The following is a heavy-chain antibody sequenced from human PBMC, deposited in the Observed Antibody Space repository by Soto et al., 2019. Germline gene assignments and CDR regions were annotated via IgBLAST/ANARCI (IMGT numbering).Heavy chain of an antibody. D-gene: IGHD2-15*01. CDR3: ARHPPGYCSGGSCYGYWFDP. Sequence: GESLKISCKGSGYSLTSYWIGWVRQMPGKGLEWMGIIYPGDSDTRYSPSFQGQVTISADKSISTAYLQWSSLKASDTAMYYCARHPPGYCSGGSCYGYWFDPWGQGTLVTVSS. CDR1: GYSLTSYW. J-gene: IGHJ5*02. CDR2: IYPGDSDT. V-gene: IGHV5-51*01.